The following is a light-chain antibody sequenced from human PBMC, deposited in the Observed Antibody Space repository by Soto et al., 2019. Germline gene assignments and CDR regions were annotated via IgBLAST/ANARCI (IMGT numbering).Light chain of an antibody. CDR3: QQYYSLPYT. CDR1: QGISED. J-gene: IGKJ2*01. CDR2: AAS. Sequence: DIQMTQSPSSLSASVGDRVTITCQASQGISEDLNWYQQKPGKAPKVLIYAASNLETGVPSRFSGRGYQTHFTFTISSLQPEDIATYYCQQYYSLPYTFGQGTKLEI. V-gene: IGKV1-33*01.